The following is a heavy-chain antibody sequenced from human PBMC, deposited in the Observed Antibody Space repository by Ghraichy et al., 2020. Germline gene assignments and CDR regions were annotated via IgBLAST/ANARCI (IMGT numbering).Heavy chain of an antibody. CDR3: ARLYGYYGVGWFDP. CDR1: GGSISSSSYY. J-gene: IGHJ5*02. Sequence: SETLSLTCTVSGGSISSSSYYWGWIRQPPGKGLEWIGSIYYSGSTSYNPSLKSRVTISVAPSKHQFSMKLSSVTAADTAVYYCARLYGYYGVGWFDPWGQGTLVTVSS. D-gene: IGHD3-22*01. CDR2: IYYSGST. V-gene: IGHV4-39*07.